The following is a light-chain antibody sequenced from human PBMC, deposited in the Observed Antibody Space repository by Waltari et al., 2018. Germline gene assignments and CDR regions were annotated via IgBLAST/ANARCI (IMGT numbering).Light chain of an antibody. V-gene: IGKV4-1*01. CDR2: WAS. Sequence: DIVMTQSPASLAVSLGERVTINCKSSQSVLYSSNNKNYLAGYQQKPGQPPKLLIYWASTRESGVPDRFSGSGSATDFTLTISCLQAKDVAVYYCQQYYSTPCPFGPGTKVDIK. CDR1: QSVLYSSNNKNY. J-gene: IGKJ3*01. CDR3: QQYYSTPCP.